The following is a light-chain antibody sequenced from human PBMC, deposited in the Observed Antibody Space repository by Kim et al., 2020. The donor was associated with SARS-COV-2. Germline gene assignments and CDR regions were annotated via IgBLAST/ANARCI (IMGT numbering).Light chain of an antibody. CDR3: QVWESTTTV. CDR1: RLGNKD. V-gene: IGLV3-1*01. J-gene: IGLJ2*01. Sequence: SVSPGQTASISCSGDRLGNKDVCWEQKKSGQAPVVVMYQDERRPSGIPERFSGSNSGNTATLTISGTQAMDEADYYCQVWESTTTVFGGGTQLTVL. CDR2: QDE.